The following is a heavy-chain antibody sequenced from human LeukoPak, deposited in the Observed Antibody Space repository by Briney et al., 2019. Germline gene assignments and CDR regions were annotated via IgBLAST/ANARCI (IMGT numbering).Heavy chain of an antibody. CDR2: IKYEGSKE. J-gene: IGHJ4*02. CDR3: ARDMWIGGYCSSASCSTFDY. CDR1: VFTFSSYG. Sequence: GRSLRLSCAASVFTFSSYGMHWVRQAPGKGLEWVAVIKYEGSKESYGDSVKGRFTISRDNSKNTLYLQMNNLRAEDTAVYYCARDMWIGGYCSSASCSTFDYWGQGTLVTVSS. D-gene: IGHD2-2*01. V-gene: IGHV3-33*01.